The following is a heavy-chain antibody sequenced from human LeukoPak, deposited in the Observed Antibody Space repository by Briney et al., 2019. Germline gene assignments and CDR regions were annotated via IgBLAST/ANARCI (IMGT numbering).Heavy chain of an antibody. Sequence: GASVKVSCKASGGTFNNYAINWVRQAPGQGLEWMGGIIPIFGSSNYAQKFQGRVTITADKSTSTAYMELSSLRSEDTAVYYCAARVVTVEVLQGLLDPWGQGTLVTVSS. D-gene: IGHD2-21*02. CDR2: IIPIFGSS. J-gene: IGHJ5*02. V-gene: IGHV1-69*06. CDR1: GGTFNNYA. CDR3: AARVVTVEVLQGLLDP.